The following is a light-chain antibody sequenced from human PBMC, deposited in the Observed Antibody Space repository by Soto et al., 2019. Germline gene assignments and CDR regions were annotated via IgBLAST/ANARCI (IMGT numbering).Light chain of an antibody. CDR3: QQSFSPLLS. CDR2: DAS. J-gene: IGKJ4*01. V-gene: IGKV1-39*01. Sequence: DIQLTQSPSSLSASVGDRVTITCRASQTISTYLTWFQQKPGNAPKVLIYDASTLQSGVPSRFSGSGSVAEFTLTITGLQPEDVATYYCQQSFSPLLSFGGGTKVEIK. CDR1: QTISTY.